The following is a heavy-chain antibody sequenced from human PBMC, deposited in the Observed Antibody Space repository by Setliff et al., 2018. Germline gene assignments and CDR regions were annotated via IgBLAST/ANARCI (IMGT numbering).Heavy chain of an antibody. Sequence: ASVKVSCKASGYTLSTHYMHWVRQAPGQGLEWMGLINPSGESTVYAEEFQGRVSMTRDTSTKTVYMELRSLTSDDTAVYYCTRSRAPSVVLAADFDFWGQGTPVTVSS. CDR1: GYTLSTHY. CDR3: TRSRAPSVVLAADFDF. V-gene: IGHV1-46*01. J-gene: IGHJ4*02. D-gene: IGHD2-21*01. CDR2: INPSGEST.